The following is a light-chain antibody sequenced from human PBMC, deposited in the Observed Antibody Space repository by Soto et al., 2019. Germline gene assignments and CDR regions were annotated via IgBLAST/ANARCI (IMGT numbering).Light chain of an antibody. Sequence: EIVMTQSPDTLSVSPGDRATLFFRASQAVSTDLAWYQQKPGQAPRLLIYGASTRATGVPDRFSGSGSRTEFTPGISSLQSEDFAVYYCQQDNSCPPWTFGQVTKVEIK. CDR3: QQDNSCPPWT. CDR2: GAS. CDR1: QAVSTD. V-gene: IGKV3-15*01. J-gene: IGKJ1*01.